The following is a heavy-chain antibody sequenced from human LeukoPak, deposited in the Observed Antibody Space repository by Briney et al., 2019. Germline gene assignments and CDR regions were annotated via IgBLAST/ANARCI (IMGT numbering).Heavy chain of an antibody. D-gene: IGHD1-26*01. Sequence: SETLSLTCTVSGGSISSDYWSWVRQPPGKGLEWIGYIYYSGSTNYNPSLKSRVTISVDTSKNQFSLKLSSVTAADTAVYYCARDLGGANRFDPWGQGTLVTVSS. CDR1: GGSISSDY. CDR2: IYYSGST. V-gene: IGHV4-59*01. CDR3: ARDLGGANRFDP. J-gene: IGHJ5*02.